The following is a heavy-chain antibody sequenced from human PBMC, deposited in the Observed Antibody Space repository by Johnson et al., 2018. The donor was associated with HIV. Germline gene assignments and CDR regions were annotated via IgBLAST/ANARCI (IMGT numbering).Heavy chain of an antibody. D-gene: IGHD2-15*01. CDR1: GFTFDDYG. Sequence: VQLVESGGGVVRPGESLRLSCAASGFTFDDYGMSWVRQAPGKGLEWVSGINWNGGSTIYYADSVKGGFTIARDNAKNSLYLQMDSLRAKDTALYYCARGIVEVQPRYRLLRDDVFDVWGQGTMVTVSS. CDR2: INWNGGSTI. V-gene: IGHV3-20*04. CDR3: ARGIVEVQPRYRLLRDDVFDV. J-gene: IGHJ3*01.